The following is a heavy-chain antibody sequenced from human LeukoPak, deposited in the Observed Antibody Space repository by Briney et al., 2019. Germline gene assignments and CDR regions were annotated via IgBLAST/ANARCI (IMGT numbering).Heavy chain of an antibody. V-gene: IGHV1-24*01. J-gene: IGHJ4*02. CDR3: ATYYYDSSGYRN. Sequence: ASVKGSCKVSGYTLTELPMHWVRQAPGKGLEWMGGFDPEDGETIYAQKFQGRVTMTEDTSTDTAYMELSSLRSEDTAVYYCATYYYDSSGYRNWGQGTLVTVSS. CDR1: GYTLTELP. D-gene: IGHD3-22*01. CDR2: FDPEDGET.